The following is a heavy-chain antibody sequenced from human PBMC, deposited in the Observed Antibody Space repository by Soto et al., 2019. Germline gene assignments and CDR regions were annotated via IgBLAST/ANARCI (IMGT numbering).Heavy chain of an antibody. V-gene: IGHV3-74*01. Sequence: EVQLVESGGGLVQPGGSLRLSCAASGFTFSNYWIHWVRQAPGKGLVWVSRINSDGSITDYADSVKGRFTMSRDNVEKTVFLQMNSLRAEDTAVYYCARSPCRNDPDHCWGQGTLVTVSS. D-gene: IGHD1-1*01. CDR1: GFTFSNYW. CDR3: ARSPCRNDPDHC. J-gene: IGHJ4*02. CDR2: INSDGSIT.